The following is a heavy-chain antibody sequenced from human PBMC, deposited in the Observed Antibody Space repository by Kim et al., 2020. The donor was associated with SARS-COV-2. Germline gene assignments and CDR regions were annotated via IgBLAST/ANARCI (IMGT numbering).Heavy chain of an antibody. J-gene: IGHJ4*02. CDR3: ARTLDRYGDYPFDY. V-gene: IGHV4-31*02. D-gene: IGHD4-17*01. Sequence: NPSLKGRVTISVDTSQNQFSLKLSSVTAADTALYYCARTLDRYGDYPFDYWGQGTLVTVSS.